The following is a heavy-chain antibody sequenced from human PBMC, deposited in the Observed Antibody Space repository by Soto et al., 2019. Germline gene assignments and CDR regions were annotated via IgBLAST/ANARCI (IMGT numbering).Heavy chain of an antibody. Sequence: PGGSLRLSCTASGFTFSTYAMSWVRQAPGKGLEWVSGISGSGGSTYYADSVKGRFTISRDNSKNTLYLQMNSLRAEDTAVYYCAKGSIAAGLYYYYYGMDVWGQGTTVTVSS. CDR3: AKGSIAAGLYYYYYGMDV. CDR1: GFTFSTYA. CDR2: ISGSGGST. D-gene: IGHD6-13*01. V-gene: IGHV3-23*01. J-gene: IGHJ6*02.